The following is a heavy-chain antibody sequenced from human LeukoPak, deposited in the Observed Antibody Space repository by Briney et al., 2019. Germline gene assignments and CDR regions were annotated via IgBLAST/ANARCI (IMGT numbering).Heavy chain of an antibody. J-gene: IGHJ4*02. V-gene: IGHV4-59*12. CDR1: GGSISGYY. CDR3: ARGRIAHY. D-gene: IGHD2-15*01. CDR2: LYDSGGP. Sequence: PSETLSLTCSVSGGSISGYYWSWIRQPPGKGLEWIGYLYDSGGPTYNPSLKSRVTISVDTSKSQFSLKLSSVTAADTAVYYCARGRIAHYWGQGTLVTVSS.